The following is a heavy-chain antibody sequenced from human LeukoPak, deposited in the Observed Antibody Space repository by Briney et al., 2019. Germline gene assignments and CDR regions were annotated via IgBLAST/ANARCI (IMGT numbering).Heavy chain of an antibody. CDR2: IYYTGIT. D-gene: IGHD3-22*01. CDR1: GDSITSSSYY. CDR3: ARPGGYDSSGYYEYYFDY. V-gene: IGHV4-39*01. Sequence: PSVTLSLXCTVSGDSITSSSYYWGWIRQPPGKGLEWIGSIYYTGITYYNPSLKSRVTMSVDTSKNQFSLKLSSVTAADTAVYYCARPGGYDSSGYYEYYFDYWGQGTLVTVSS. J-gene: IGHJ4*02.